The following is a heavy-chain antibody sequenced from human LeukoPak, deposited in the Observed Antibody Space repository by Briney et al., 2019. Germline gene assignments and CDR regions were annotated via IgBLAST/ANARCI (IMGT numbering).Heavy chain of an antibody. Sequence: QAGGSLRLSCAASGFTFSSYSMNWVRQAPGKGLEWISFVSISSGTIYYADSVNGRFRISRDNAKSSLDLEMNSLRAEDTAVYYCARAMSTFGGVRNHFDSWGQGTLVTVSS. J-gene: IGHJ4*02. CDR1: GFTFSSYS. CDR2: VSISSGTI. V-gene: IGHV3-48*04. D-gene: IGHD3-16*01. CDR3: ARAMSTFGGVRNHFDS.